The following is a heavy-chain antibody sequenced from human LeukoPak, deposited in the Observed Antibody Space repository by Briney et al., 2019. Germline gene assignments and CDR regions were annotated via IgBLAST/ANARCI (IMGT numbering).Heavy chain of an antibody. J-gene: IGHJ1*01. CDR3: ARDSSEFRSLLFH. V-gene: IGHV1-69*13. Sequence: SVKVSCKASGGTFSRHSISWVRQSPGQGLEWMGGITPMFGTSNYAQKFQGRVTIAADESTSTAYMELSSLRSEDTAVYYCARDSSEFRSLLFHWGQGTLVTVSS. CDR2: ITPMFGTS. D-gene: IGHD1-14*01. CDR1: GGTFSRHS.